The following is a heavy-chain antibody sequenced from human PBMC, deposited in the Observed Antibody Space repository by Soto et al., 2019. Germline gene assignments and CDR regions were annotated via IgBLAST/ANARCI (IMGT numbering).Heavy chain of an antibody. CDR1: GFTFSSYA. CDR2: ISGSGGST. D-gene: IGHD2-2*01. Sequence: EVQLLESGGGLVQPGGSLRLSCAASGFTFSSYAMSWVRQAPGKGLEWVSAISGSGGSTYYADSVKGRFTISRDNSKNTLYLQMNSLRAEDTAVYYCAKGDIVVVPAAMGIPIDYWGQGTLVTVSS. CDR3: AKGDIVVVPAAMGIPIDY. J-gene: IGHJ4*02. V-gene: IGHV3-23*01.